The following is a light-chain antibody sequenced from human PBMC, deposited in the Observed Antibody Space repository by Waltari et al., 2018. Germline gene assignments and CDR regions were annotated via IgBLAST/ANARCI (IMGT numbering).Light chain of an antibody. CDR3: QSADSSGTYVV. J-gene: IGLJ2*01. CDR1: ALPKQY. Sequence: SSELTQPPSVPVSPGKTARITCSGDALPKQYAYWYQQKPGQAPVLVIYKDSERPSGIPERFSGSSSGTTVTLTISGVQAEDEADYYCQSADSSGTYVVFGGGTKLTVL. V-gene: IGLV3-25*03. CDR2: KDS.